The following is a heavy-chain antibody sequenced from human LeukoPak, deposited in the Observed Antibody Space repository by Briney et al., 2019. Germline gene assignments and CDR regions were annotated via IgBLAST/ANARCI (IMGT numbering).Heavy chain of an antibody. CDR1: GYTFTSYD. Sequence: ASVTVSCKASGYTFTSYDINWVRQAAGQGLEWMGWMNPNSANTGYAQKFQGRVTMTRNTSISTAYMELSSLRSEDTAVYYCARDEWELLDAFDIWGQGTVVTVSS. CDR2: MNPNSANT. J-gene: IGHJ3*02. V-gene: IGHV1-8*01. CDR3: ARDEWELLDAFDI. D-gene: IGHD1-26*01.